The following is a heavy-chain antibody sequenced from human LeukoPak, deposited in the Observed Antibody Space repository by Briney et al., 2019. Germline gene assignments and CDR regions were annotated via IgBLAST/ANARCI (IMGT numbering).Heavy chain of an antibody. V-gene: IGHV3-23*01. CDR1: GFTFSSYA. D-gene: IGHD3-22*01. J-gene: IGHJ4*02. Sequence: GGSLRLSCAASGFTFSSYAMSWVRQAPGKGLEWVSAISGSGGSTYYADSVKGRFTISRDDSKNTLYLQMNSLRAEDTAIYYCAKTRGAHAVVPDYWGQGTLVTVFS. CDR3: AKTRGAHAVVPDY. CDR2: ISGSGGST.